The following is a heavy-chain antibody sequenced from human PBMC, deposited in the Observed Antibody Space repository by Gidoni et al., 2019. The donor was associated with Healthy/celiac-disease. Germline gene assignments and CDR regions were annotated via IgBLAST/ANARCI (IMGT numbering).Heavy chain of an antibody. CDR1: GFTFSSYA. CDR2: ISGSGGST. D-gene: IGHD1-26*01. Sequence: EVQLLESGGGLVQPGGSLRLSCAASGFTFSSYAMSWVRQATGKGLEWVSAISGSGGSTYYADSVKGRFTISRDNSKNTLYLQMNSLRAEDTAVYYCAKDIVGARAFDYWGQGTLVTVSS. CDR3: AKDIVGARAFDY. J-gene: IGHJ4*02. V-gene: IGHV3-23*01.